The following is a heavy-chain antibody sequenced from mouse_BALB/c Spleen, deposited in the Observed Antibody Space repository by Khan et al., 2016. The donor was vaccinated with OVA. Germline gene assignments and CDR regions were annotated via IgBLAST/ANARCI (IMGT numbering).Heavy chain of an antibody. J-gene: IGHJ2*01. CDR1: GFTFSSYS. Sequence: EVELVESGGGLVKPGGSLRLSCAASGFTFSSYSMSWVRQTPEKRLEWVATITSGGSYTYYPDSVQGRFTISRDNAKNTLYLQMSSLKSEDTAIYYCTRDGNYYGSSFYFDYWGQGTTLTVSS. D-gene: IGHD1-1*01. CDR3: TRDGNYYGSSFYFDY. CDR2: ITSGGSYT. V-gene: IGHV5-6-4*01.